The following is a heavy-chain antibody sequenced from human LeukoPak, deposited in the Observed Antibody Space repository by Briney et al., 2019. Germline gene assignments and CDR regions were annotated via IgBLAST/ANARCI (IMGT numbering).Heavy chain of an antibody. J-gene: IGHJ4*02. V-gene: IGHV4-30-4*01. D-gene: IGHD6-13*01. Sequence: SQTLSLTCTASGGSISNGDYYWSWIRQPPGKGLEWIGYIYYSGSAYYNPSLQSRVAISVDTSKNQFSLNLTSVTAADTAVYYCARKRSNSWQGHFDYWGQGTLVTVSS. CDR2: IYYSGSA. CDR3: ARKRSNSWQGHFDY. CDR1: GGSISNGDYY.